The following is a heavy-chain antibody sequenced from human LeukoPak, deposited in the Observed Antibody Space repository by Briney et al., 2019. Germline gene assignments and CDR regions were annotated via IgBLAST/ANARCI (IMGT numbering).Heavy chain of an antibody. CDR1: GYTFTSYY. CDR2: INPSGGST. V-gene: IGHV1-46*03. J-gene: IGHJ4*02. CDR3: ARGGWELLHGPLNYFDY. D-gene: IGHD1-26*01. Sequence: ASVKVSCKASGYTFTSYYMHWVRQAPGQGLEWMGLINPSGGSTSYAQKFQGRVTMTRDTSTSTVYMELSSLRSEDTAVYYCARGGWELLHGPLNYFDYWGQGTLVTVSS.